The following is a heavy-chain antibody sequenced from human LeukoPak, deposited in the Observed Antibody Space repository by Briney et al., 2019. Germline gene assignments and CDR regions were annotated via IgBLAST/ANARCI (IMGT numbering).Heavy chain of an antibody. V-gene: IGHV4-39*07. CDR3: ARGMNYYDSSGYYLNYFDY. CDR1: GGSIRSSYYY. Sequence: PSETLSLTCTVSGGSIRSSYYYWGWIRQPPGKGLEWIGSICDSGSTYYNPSLKSRVTISVDRSKNQFSLKLSSVTAADTAVYYCARGMNYYDSSGYYLNYFDYWGQGTLVTVSS. J-gene: IGHJ4*02. D-gene: IGHD3-22*01. CDR2: ICDSGST.